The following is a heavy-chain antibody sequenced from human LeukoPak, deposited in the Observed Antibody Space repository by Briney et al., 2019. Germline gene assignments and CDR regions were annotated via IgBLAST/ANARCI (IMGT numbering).Heavy chain of an antibody. V-gene: IGHV4-4*07. Sequence: PSETLSLTCTVSGGSISSYYWSWIRQPAGKGLEWIGRIYTSGSTNYNPSLKSRVTISVDKSKNQSSLKLSSATAADTAVYYCARDRGIVGATTLNAFDIWGQGTMVTVSS. D-gene: IGHD1-26*01. CDR2: IYTSGST. J-gene: IGHJ3*02. CDR1: GGSISSYY. CDR3: ARDRGIVGATTLNAFDI.